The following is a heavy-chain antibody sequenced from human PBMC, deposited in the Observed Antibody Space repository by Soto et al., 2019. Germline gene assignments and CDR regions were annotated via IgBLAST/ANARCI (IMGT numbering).Heavy chain of an antibody. J-gene: IGHJ4*02. D-gene: IGHD3-10*01. CDR3: ARDARGDEAPMDY. V-gene: IGHV1-2*04. Sequence: QVQPVQSGAEVKKPGASVKVSCKASGYTFTGYYMHWVRQAPGQGLEWMGWINPNSGATNYAQKFQGWVTMTRDTSISTAYMELSRLRSDDTAVYYCARDARGDEAPMDYWGQGTLVTVSS. CDR2: INPNSGAT. CDR1: GYTFTGYY.